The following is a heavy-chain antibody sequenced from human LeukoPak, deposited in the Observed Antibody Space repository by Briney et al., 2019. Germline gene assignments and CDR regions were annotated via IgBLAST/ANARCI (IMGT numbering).Heavy chain of an antibody. CDR1: GFTFSSYA. V-gene: IGHV3-23*01. CDR3: AKASIITGWFDP. CDR2: ISGSGGST. Sequence: GGSLRLSCAASGFTFSSYAISWVRQAPGKGLEWVSAISGSGGSTYYADSVKGRFTISRDNSKNTLYLQMNSLRAEDTAVYYCAKASIITGWFDPWGQGTLVTVSS. J-gene: IGHJ5*02. D-gene: IGHD3-10*01.